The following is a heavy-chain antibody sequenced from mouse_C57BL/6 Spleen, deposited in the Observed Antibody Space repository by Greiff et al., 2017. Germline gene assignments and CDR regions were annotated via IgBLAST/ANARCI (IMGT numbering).Heavy chain of an antibody. J-gene: IGHJ2*01. D-gene: IGHD1-1*01. CDR2: IRNKANNHAT. CDR1: GFTFSDAW. CDR3: TRQVLRSRDYFDY. Sequence: EVKVEESGGGLVQPGGSMTLSCAASGFTFSDAWMDWVRQSPEKGLEWVAEIRNKANNHATYYAESVKGRFTISRDDSKSSVYLQMNSLRAEDTGIYYCTRQVLRSRDYFDYWGQGTTLTVSS. V-gene: IGHV6-6*01.